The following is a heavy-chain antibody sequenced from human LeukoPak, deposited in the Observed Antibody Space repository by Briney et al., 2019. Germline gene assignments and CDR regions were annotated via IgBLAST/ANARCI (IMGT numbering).Heavy chain of an antibody. CDR3: ARSMVRGVIDY. Sequence: GGSLRLSCAASGFTFSSYSVNWVRQAPGKGLEWVSSISSSSSYIYYADSVKGRFTISRDNAKNSLYLQMNSLRAEDTAVYYCARSMVRGVIDYWGQGTLVTVSS. D-gene: IGHD3-10*01. V-gene: IGHV3-21*01. CDR1: GFTFSSYS. J-gene: IGHJ4*02. CDR2: ISSSSSYI.